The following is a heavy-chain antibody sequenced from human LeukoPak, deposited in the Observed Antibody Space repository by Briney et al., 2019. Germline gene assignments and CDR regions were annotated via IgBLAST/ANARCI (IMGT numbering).Heavy chain of an antibody. CDR1: GYTFSGYG. Sequence: ASVKVSCKASGYTFSGYGIHWVRQAPGQGLEWMGWISAYNGNTNYAQKFQGRVTMTTDTSTSTAYMELRSLRSDDTAVYYCARDGFRGATDFWGQRTLVSVSS. CDR2: ISAYNGNT. V-gene: IGHV1-18*01. CDR3: ARDGFRGATDF. D-gene: IGHD1-26*01. J-gene: IGHJ4*02.